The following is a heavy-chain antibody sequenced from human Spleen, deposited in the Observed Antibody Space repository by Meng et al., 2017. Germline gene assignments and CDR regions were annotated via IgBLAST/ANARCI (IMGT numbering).Heavy chain of an antibody. Sequence: QVHLQPPVPGQVHPSQPLYHTCAHARASDSTHSAVWNWIGPSPSRGLEWLGRTYCRSKWYNDFALSVKSRLTINPDTSKNQFSLQLNSVTPEDTAVYYCARESRAWFGDHPRVVWFDPWGQGPLVTVSS. D-gene: IGHD3-10*01. V-gene: IGHV6-1*01. CDR2: TYCRSKWYN. CDR1: RASDSTHSAV. J-gene: IGHJ5*02. CDR3: ARESRAWFGDHPRVVWFDP.